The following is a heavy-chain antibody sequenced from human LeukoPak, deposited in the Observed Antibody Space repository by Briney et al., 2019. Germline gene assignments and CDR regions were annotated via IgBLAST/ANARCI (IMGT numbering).Heavy chain of an antibody. D-gene: IGHD2-2*01. CDR1: GGTFSSYA. CDR2: IIPIFGTA. V-gene: IGHV1-69*06. CDR3: ARAAKLGYCSSTSCPDHDYYYYYYMDV. J-gene: IGHJ6*03. Sequence: SVKVSCKASGGTFSSYAISWVRQAPGQGLEWMGGIIPIFGTANYAQKFQGRVTITADKSTSTAYMELSSLRAEDTAVYYCARAAKLGYCSSTSCPDHDYYYYYYMDVWGKGTTVTVSS.